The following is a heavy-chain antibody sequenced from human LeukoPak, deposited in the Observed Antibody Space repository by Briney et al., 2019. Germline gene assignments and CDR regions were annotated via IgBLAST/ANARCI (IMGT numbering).Heavy chain of an antibody. D-gene: IGHD6-19*01. CDR2: INHSGST. Sequence: SETLSLTCAVSGGSLSGYYWTWIRQPPGKGLEWIGEINHSGSTNYNPSLKSRVTISVDTSKNQFSLKLSSETATDTAVYYCAIYTRAVAGTSWFDPWGQGTLVTVSS. J-gene: IGHJ5*02. CDR3: AIYTRAVAGTSWFDP. V-gene: IGHV4-34*01. CDR1: GGSLSGYY.